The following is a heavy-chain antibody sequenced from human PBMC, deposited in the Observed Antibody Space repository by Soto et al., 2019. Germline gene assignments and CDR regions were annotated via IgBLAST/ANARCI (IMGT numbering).Heavy chain of an antibody. CDR1: GFTFTNHG. CDR3: ESGEGRNRHDTRFDY. V-gene: IGHV3-30*03. D-gene: IGHD3-9*01. J-gene: IGHJ4*02. Sequence: QMQLVESGGGVVQPGMSLRLSCAVSGFTFTNHGIHWVRQAPGKGLEWVADISYNGIDKWYGDSGKGRVTIYRHKFGDTENLQMNGLRPEDTAEYYCESGEGRNRHDTRFDYWGQGTLVTVSS. CDR2: ISYNGIDK.